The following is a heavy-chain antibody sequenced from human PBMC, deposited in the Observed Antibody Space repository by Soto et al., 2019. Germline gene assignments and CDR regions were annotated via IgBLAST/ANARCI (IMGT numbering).Heavy chain of an antibody. D-gene: IGHD2-15*01. J-gene: IGHJ4*02. CDR3: ARYCSGGSCYGPTGVDY. CDR1: GGSISSSSYY. V-gene: IGHV4-39*01. CDR2: IYYSGST. Sequence: SETLSLTCTVSGGSISSSSYYWGWIRQPPGKGLEWIGSIYYSGSTYYNPSLKSRVTISVDTSKNQFSLKLSSVTAADTAVYYCARYCSGGSCYGPTGVDYWGQGTLVTVSS.